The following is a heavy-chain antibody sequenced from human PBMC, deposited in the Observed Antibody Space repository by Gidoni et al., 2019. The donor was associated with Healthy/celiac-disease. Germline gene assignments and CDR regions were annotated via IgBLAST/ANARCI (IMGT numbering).Heavy chain of an antibody. CDR2: INHSGST. Sequence: QVQLQQWGAGLLKPSETLSLTCAVYGGSFSGYYWSWIRQPPGKGLEWIGEINHSGSTNYNPSLKSRVTISADTSKNQFSLKLSSVTAADTAVYYCARPHAVGATWTFDIWGQGTMVTVSS. D-gene: IGHD1-26*01. V-gene: IGHV4-34*01. J-gene: IGHJ3*02. CDR1: GGSFSGYY. CDR3: ARPHAVGATWTFDI.